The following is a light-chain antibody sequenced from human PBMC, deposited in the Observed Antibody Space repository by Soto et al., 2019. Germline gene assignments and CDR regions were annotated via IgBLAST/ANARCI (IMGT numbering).Light chain of an antibody. Sequence: QSVLTQPPSLSAAPGQKVTISCSGSSSNIGDNYVSWYQQFPGTAPKLLIYDNDKRPSGIPDRFSGSKSGTSATLGITGLQTGDEADYFCGTWNSGLSAGRVFGGGTKLTVL. CDR2: DND. V-gene: IGLV1-51*01. CDR1: SSNIGDNY. CDR3: GTWNSGLSAGRV. J-gene: IGLJ3*02.